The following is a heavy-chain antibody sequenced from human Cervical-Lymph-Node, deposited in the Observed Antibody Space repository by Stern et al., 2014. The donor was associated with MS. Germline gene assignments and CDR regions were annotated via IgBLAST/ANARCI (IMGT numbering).Heavy chain of an antibody. V-gene: IGHV1-18*04. D-gene: IGHD3-22*01. CDR1: GYTFTSYG. CDR3: ARVWYYYDSSGYWDY. CDR2: ISAYNGNT. Sequence: QVQLGQSGAEVKKPGASVKVSCKASGYTFTSYGISWVRQAPGQGLEWMGWISAYNGNTNYAQKLQGRVTMTTDTSTSTAYMELRSLRSDDTAVYYCARVWYYYDSSGYWDYWGQGTLVTVSS. J-gene: IGHJ4*02.